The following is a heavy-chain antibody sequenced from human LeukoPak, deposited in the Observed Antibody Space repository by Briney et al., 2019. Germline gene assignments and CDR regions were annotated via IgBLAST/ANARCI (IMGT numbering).Heavy chain of an antibody. Sequence: ESLKISCKGSGYRFTSYWIGWVRRTPGKGLEWMGLIYAGDSNTRYRPSFQGQVTISVDKSISTAYLQWSSLKASDTAMYYCARLGGDLYCTSTRCFYDYWGQGTLVTVSP. D-gene: IGHD2-2*01. V-gene: IGHV5-51*01. J-gene: IGHJ4*02. CDR3: ARLGGDLYCTSTRCFYDY. CDR1: GYRFTSYW. CDR2: IYAGDSNT.